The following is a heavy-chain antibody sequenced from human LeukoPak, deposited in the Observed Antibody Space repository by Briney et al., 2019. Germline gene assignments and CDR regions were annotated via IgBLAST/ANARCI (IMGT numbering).Heavy chain of an antibody. Sequence: PGGSLRLSCAASGFTFSSYAMHWVRQAPGKGLEWVAVISYDGSNKYYADSVKGRFTISRDNSKNTLYLQMNSLRAEDTAVYYCARGGGDSGGNPGVFNIGGQGTRAPVS. CDR2: ISYDGSNK. J-gene: IGHJ3*02. V-gene: IGHV3-30-3*01. CDR1: GFTFSSYA. D-gene: IGHD4-23*01. CDR3: ARGGGDSGGNPGVFNI.